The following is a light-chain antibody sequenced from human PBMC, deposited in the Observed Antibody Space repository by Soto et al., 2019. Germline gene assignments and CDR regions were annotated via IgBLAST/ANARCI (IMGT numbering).Light chain of an antibody. J-gene: IGLJ3*02. CDR3: AAWDDSLNGLV. Sequence: QSVLTQPPSASGTPGQRVTISCSGSSSNIGSNTVNWYQQLPGTAPKLLIYSNNQRPSGVPDRFSGSKSGTSASLATSGLQSEDEADYYCAAWDDSLNGLVFGGGTKVTVL. V-gene: IGLV1-44*01. CDR2: SNN. CDR1: SSNIGSNT.